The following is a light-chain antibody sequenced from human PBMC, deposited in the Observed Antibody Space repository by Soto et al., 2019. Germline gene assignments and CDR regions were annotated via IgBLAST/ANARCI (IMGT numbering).Light chain of an antibody. CDR2: NAA. CDR3: QQYNSYSPLT. V-gene: IGKV1-5*03. CDR1: QSISSW. Sequence: DIQMTQSPSTLSASVGDRVTITCRASQSISSWLAWYQQKPGKAPKLLIYNAARLESGVPSRFIGSGSATEFSLTISSLQPDDFATYYCQQYNSYSPLTFGGGTKVEIK. J-gene: IGKJ4*02.